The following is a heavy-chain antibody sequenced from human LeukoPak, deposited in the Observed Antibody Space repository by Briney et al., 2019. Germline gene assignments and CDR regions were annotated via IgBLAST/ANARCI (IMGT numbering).Heavy chain of an antibody. J-gene: IGHJ3*02. CDR1: GFTFSSYE. D-gene: IGHD1-1*01. CDR2: IKEDGSEQ. V-gene: IGHV3-7*01. Sequence: GGSMRLSCAASGFTFSSYEMNWVRQAPGKRLEWVANIKEDGSEQMCVDSVKGRFHISRDNAKNSLHLQMNSLRAEDTGVYYCAIMRPDTGYRPFDIWGQGTMVTVSS. CDR3: AIMRPDTGYRPFDI.